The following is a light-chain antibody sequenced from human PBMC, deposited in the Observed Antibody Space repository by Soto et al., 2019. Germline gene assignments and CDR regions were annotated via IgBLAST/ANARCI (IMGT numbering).Light chain of an antibody. CDR3: QQFKDYLWT. Sequence: DIQMTQSPSSLSASVGDRVTITCQASRDIDNYLNWYQQKPGKAPNLLIYDASNLERGVPSRFSGSGSGTEFTLIISSLQPDDFATYYCQQFKDYLWTFGQGTKV. V-gene: IGKV1-33*01. CDR1: RDIDNY. J-gene: IGKJ1*01. CDR2: DAS.